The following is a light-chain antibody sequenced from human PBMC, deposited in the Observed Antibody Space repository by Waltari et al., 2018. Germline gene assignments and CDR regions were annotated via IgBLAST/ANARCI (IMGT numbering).Light chain of an antibody. CDR2: GNN. V-gene: IGLV1-40*01. CDR1: SSNIGAGYD. Sequence: QSVLTQPPSVSGAPGQRVTISCTGSSSNIGAGYDVHWYQQLPGTAPKLLIYGNNNRPSWVPDRFSGSKSGTSASLAITGLQAEDEADYYCQSYDSSLSGSVFGGGTKLTVL. CDR3: QSYDSSLSGSV. J-gene: IGLJ2*01.